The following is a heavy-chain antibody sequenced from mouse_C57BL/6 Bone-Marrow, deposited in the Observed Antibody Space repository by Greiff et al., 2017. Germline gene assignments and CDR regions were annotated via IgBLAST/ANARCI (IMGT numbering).Heavy chain of an antibody. V-gene: IGHV1-26*01. CDR3: ARGYYWCAY. CDR2: INPNNGGT. D-gene: IGHD2-3*01. CDR1: GYTFTDYY. J-gene: IGHJ3*01. Sequence: EVKLQQSGPELVKPGASVKISCKASGYTFTDYYMNWVKQSHGKSLEWIGDINPNNGGTSYNQKFKGKATLTVDKSSSTAYMELRSLTSEDSAVYYCARGYYWCAYWGQGTLVTVSA.